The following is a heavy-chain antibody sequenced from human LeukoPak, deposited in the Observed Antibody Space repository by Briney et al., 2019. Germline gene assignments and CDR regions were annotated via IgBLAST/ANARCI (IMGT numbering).Heavy chain of an antibody. CDR2: INPNSGGT. V-gene: IGHV1-2*02. CDR3: ATTLHIVVVTWHAFDI. J-gene: IGHJ3*02. D-gene: IGHD2-21*02. Sequence: ASVKVSCKASGYTFTGYYIHWVRQALGQGLEWMGWINPNSGGTNYAPKSQGRVTMTRDTSISTAYMELSRLTFDDTTIYYCATTLHIVVVTWHAFDIWGQGTMVTVSS. CDR1: GYTFTGYY.